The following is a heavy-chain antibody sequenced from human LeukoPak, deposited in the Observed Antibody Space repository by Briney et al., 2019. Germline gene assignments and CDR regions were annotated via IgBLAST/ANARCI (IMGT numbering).Heavy chain of an antibody. D-gene: IGHD3-10*01. Sequence: ASVKVSCKASGYTFTSHAISWVRQAPGQGLEWMGWISAYNGNTNYAQKVQGRVTMTTDTSTNTAYMELRSLRSDDTAVYYCAREGAMVRGANYYYYGMDVWGQGTTVTVSS. J-gene: IGHJ6*02. CDR2: ISAYNGNT. CDR3: AREGAMVRGANYYYYGMDV. V-gene: IGHV1-18*01. CDR1: GYTFTSHA.